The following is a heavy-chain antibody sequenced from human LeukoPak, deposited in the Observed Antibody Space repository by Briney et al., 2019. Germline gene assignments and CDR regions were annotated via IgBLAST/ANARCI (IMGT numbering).Heavy chain of an antibody. CDR2: IYSSGST. J-gene: IGHJ4*02. CDR3: ARGSSGFDY. CDR1: GGSISSYY. V-gene: IGHV4-59*01. D-gene: IGHD5/OR15-5a*01. Sequence: PSETLSLTCTVSGGSISSYYWSWIRQSPEKGLEWIGYIYSSGSTNYNPSLKSRVTMSVDTSKNQLSLKVSSVTAADTAVYYCARGSSGFDYWGQGTLVTVSS.